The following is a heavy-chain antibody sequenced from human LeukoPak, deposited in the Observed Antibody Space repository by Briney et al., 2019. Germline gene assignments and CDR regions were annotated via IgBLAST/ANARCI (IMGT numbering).Heavy chain of an antibody. V-gene: IGHV3-33*01. CDR3: ARDLVTGFGELLNYFDY. J-gene: IGHJ4*02. CDR2: IWYDGSNK. D-gene: IGHD3-10*01. CDR1: GFTLSSYG. Sequence: GRSLRLSCAASGFTLSSYGMHWVRQAPGKGLEWVAVIWYDGSNKYYADSVKGRFTISRDNSKNTLYLQMNSLRAEDTAVYYCARDLVTGFGELLNYFDYWGQGTPVTVSS.